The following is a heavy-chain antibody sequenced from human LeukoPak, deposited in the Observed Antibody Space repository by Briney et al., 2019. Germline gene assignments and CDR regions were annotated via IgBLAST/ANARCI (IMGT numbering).Heavy chain of an antibody. CDR2: ISCDGGNI. CDR1: GFTFEDYA. J-gene: IGHJ4*02. D-gene: IGHD6-19*01. V-gene: IGHV3-30*04. Sequence: GGSLRLSCAPSGFTFEDYAMHWVRQAPGKGLEWVALISCDGGNIYYTDSVQGRFTISRDNSNKILYLQMNSLRLEDTAVYYCARDPPFGSGWSQNYLDYWGQGTLVTVSS. CDR3: ARDPPFGSGWSQNYLDY.